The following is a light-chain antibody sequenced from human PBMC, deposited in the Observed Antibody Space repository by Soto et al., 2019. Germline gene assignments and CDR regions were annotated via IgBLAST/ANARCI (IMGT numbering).Light chain of an antibody. V-gene: IGKV4-1*01. CDR1: QSGLYSSNNKKY. Sequence: DIVMTQSPDSLAVSLGERATINCKSSQSGLYSSNNKKYLAWYQQRPGQPPKLLIYWASTRESGVPDRFSGSGSGTDFTLTISSLQAEDVAVYYCQQYYSTPITFGQGTRLEIK. J-gene: IGKJ5*01. CDR3: QQYYSTPIT. CDR2: WAS.